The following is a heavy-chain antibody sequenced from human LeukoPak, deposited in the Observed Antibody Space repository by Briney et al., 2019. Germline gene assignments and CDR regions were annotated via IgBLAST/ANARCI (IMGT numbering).Heavy chain of an antibody. D-gene: IGHD3-10*01. CDR1: GFTFSSYS. V-gene: IGHV3-21*01. CDR3: ARAGRSPTEFDY. Sequence: PGGSLRLSCAASGFTFSSYSMNWVRQAPGKGLEWVSSISSSSSYIYYADSVKGRFTISRDNAKNSLYLQMNSLRAEDTAVYYCARAGRSPTEFDYWGQVALVTVAS. J-gene: IGHJ4*02. CDR2: ISSSSSYI.